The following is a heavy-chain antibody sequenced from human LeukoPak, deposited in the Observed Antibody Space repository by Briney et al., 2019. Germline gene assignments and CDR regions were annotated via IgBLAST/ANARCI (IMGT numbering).Heavy chain of an antibody. CDR1: GFTFSSYG. Sequence: PGGSLRLSCAASGFTFSSYGMHWVRQAPGKGLEWVAFISYDGSNKYYADSVKGRFTISRDNSKNTLYLQMNSLRAEDTAVYYCARETLGATSAFDIWGQGTMVTVSS. D-gene: IGHD1-26*01. CDR2: ISYDGSNK. J-gene: IGHJ3*02. V-gene: IGHV3-30*03. CDR3: ARETLGATSAFDI.